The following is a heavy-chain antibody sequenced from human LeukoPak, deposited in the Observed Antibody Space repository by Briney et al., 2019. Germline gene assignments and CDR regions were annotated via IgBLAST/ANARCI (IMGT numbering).Heavy chain of an antibody. CDR2: ISYYGSNK. CDR1: GFTFSSYG. Sequence: GGSLRLSCAASGFTFSSYGMHWVRQAPGKGLEWVAVISYYGSNKYYADSVKGRFTISRDNSKNTLYLQMNSLRAEDTAVYYCAKDRGVRGVIKDYWGQGTLVTVSS. J-gene: IGHJ4*02. V-gene: IGHV3-30*18. D-gene: IGHD3-10*01. CDR3: AKDRGVRGVIKDY.